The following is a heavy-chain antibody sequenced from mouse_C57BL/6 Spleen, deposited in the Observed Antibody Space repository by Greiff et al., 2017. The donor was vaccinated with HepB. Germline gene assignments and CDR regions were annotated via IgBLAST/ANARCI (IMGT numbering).Heavy chain of an antibody. D-gene: IGHD1-1*01. V-gene: IGHV5-9-1*02. J-gene: IGHJ3*01. CDR2: ISSGGDYT. CDR1: GFTFSSYA. CDR3: TSYYGSSWFAY. Sequence: EVKLMESGEGLVKPGGSLKLSCAASGFTFSSYAMSWVRQTPEKRLEWVAYISSGGDYTYYADTVKGRFTISRDNARNTLYLQMSSLKSEDTAMYYCTSYYGSSWFAYWGQGTLVTVSA.